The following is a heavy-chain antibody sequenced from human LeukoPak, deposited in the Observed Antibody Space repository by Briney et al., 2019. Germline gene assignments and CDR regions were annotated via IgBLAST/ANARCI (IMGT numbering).Heavy chain of an antibody. Sequence: WASVKVSCKASGYTFTGYYMHWVRQAPGQGLEWMGWMNPNSGDTGYAQNFQGRVTMTRDTSISTAYMELSSLRSEDTAVYYCARTPRNGYIEGYWGQGTLVTVSS. CDR3: ARTPRNGYIEGY. J-gene: IGHJ4*02. CDR1: GYTFTGYY. V-gene: IGHV1-8*02. CDR2: MNPNSGDT. D-gene: IGHD5-24*01.